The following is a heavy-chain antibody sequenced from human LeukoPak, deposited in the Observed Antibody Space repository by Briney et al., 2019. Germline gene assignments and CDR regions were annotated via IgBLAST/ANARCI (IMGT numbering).Heavy chain of an antibody. D-gene: IGHD3-3*01. CDR3: ARIGDDYDFWSGQLAGAFDI. CDR1: GFTFSSYS. CDR2: ISSSSSTI. V-gene: IGHV3-48*04. Sequence: GGSLRLSCAASGFTFSSYSMNWVRQAPGKGLEWVSYISSSSSTIYYADSVKGRFTISRDNAKNSLYLQMNSLRAEDTAVYYCARIGDDYDFWSGQLAGAFDIWGQGTMVTVSS. J-gene: IGHJ3*02.